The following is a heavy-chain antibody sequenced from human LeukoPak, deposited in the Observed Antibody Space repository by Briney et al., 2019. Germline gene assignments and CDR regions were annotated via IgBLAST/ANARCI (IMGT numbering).Heavy chain of an antibody. CDR3: AAYIVVVPAATSYYMDV. D-gene: IGHD2-2*01. Sequence: WASVKVSCKASGGTFSSYAISWVRQAPGQGLEWMGGIIPIFGTANYAQKFQGRVTITTDESTSTAYMELSSLRSEDTAVYYCAAYIVVVPAATSYYMDVGGKGTTVTVSS. CDR2: IIPIFGTA. CDR1: GGTFSSYA. J-gene: IGHJ6*03. V-gene: IGHV1-69*05.